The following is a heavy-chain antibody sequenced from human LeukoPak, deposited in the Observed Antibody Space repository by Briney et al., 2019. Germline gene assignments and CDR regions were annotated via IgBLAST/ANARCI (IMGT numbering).Heavy chain of an antibody. Sequence: ASVNVSCKASGFTFTSYYMHWVRQAPGQGLEWMGIINPSGSYTGYAQKFQGRVTMTRDTSTSTVYMELSSLRSEDTAVYYCARDNSGGSTWWFDPWGQGTLVTVSS. J-gene: IGHJ5*02. V-gene: IGHV1-46*01. D-gene: IGHD2-15*01. CDR1: GFTFTSYY. CDR2: INPSGSYT. CDR3: ARDNSGGSTWWFDP.